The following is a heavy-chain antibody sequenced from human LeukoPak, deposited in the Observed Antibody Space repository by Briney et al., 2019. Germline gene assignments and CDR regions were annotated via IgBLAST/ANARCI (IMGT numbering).Heavy chain of an antibody. J-gene: IGHJ4*02. CDR2: INWDGGST. V-gene: IGHV3-20*04. CDR1: GFTFDEYG. Sequence: PGGSLRLSCAASGFTFDEYGMSWVRQAPGKGLEWVSSINWDGGSTAYADSVQGRFTISRDNAKNSLHLQIKSLRAEDTALYYCARDSFSGSSLDYWGGGTLVTVSS. D-gene: IGHD1-26*01. CDR3: ARDSFSGSSLDY.